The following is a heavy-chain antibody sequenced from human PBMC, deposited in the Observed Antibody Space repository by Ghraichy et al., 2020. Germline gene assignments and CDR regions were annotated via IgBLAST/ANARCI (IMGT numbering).Heavy chain of an antibody. D-gene: IGHD3-10*01. V-gene: IGHV3-66*01. CDR1: GFTVSSNY. Sequence: GESLNISCAASGFTVSSNYMSWVRQAPGRGLEWVSVIYTGGSTYYADSVKGRFTITRDNSKNTLYLHMNSLRAEDTAVYYCARDRTYYASGFEYWGQGTLVTVSS. J-gene: IGHJ4*02. CDR3: ARDRTYYASGFEY. CDR2: IYTGGST.